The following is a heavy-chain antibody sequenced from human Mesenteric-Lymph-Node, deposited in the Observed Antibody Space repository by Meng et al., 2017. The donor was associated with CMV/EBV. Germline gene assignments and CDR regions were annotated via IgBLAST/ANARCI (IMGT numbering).Heavy chain of an antibody. CDR1: GFTFSNYW. J-gene: IGHJ4*02. CDR3: AKGGGSSSIDY. D-gene: IGHD1-26*01. Sequence: GESLKISCAASGFTFSNYWMSWVRQAPGKGLEWVSAISGSGGATKYADSVKGRFTISRDNSKNTLYVQMNSLRAEDTAVYYCAKGGGSSSIDYWGQGTLVTVSS. V-gene: IGHV3-23*01. CDR2: ISGSGGAT.